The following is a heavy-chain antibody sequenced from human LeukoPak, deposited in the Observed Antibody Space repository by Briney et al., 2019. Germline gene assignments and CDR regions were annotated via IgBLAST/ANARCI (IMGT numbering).Heavy chain of an antibody. J-gene: IGHJ4*02. CDR3: ARHGEGGYYFDY. Sequence: SETLSLTCTVSGGSISNYYWSWIRQPPGKGLEWIGSFYNSGSTNYNPSLKSRVTISVDTSKNQFSLKLSSVTAADTAVYYCARHGEGGYYFDYWGQGTLVTVSS. CDR1: GGSISNYY. CDR2: FYNSGST. D-gene: IGHD7-27*01. V-gene: IGHV4-59*08.